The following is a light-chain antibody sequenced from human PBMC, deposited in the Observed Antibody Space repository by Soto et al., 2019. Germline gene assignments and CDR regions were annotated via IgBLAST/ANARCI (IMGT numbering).Light chain of an antibody. CDR2: GND. CDR1: SSNIGGNT. J-gene: IGLJ1*01. Sequence: QSVLTQPPSASGTPGQRVTISCSGSSSNIGGNTVNWYQQLRGTAPKLLIYGNDQRPSGVPDRFSGSKSGTSASLAISGLQSEDEADYYCAARDDSLNAFVFGTGTKLTVL. V-gene: IGLV1-44*01. CDR3: AARDDSLNAFV.